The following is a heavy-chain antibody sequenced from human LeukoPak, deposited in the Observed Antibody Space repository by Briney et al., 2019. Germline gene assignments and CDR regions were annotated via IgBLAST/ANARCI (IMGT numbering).Heavy chain of an antibody. CDR2: IYYSGST. V-gene: IGHV4-39*01. D-gene: IGHD6-19*01. CDR1: GGSISSSSYY. CDR3: ARRTGNSSGVDY. Sequence: PSETLSLTCTVSGGSISSSSYYWGWIRQPPGKGLEWIGSIYYSGSTYYNPSLKSRVTISVDTSKNQFSLKLSSVTAADTAVYYCARRTGNSSGVDYWGPGTLVTVSS. J-gene: IGHJ4*02.